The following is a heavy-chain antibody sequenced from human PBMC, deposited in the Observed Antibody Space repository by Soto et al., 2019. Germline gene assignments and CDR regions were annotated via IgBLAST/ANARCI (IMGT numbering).Heavy chain of an antibody. Sequence: QVQLQESGPGLVKPSETLSLTCTVSGGSVSSGSYYWSWTRQPPGKGLEWIGYIYYSGSTNYNPSLKSRVTISVDTSKNQFSLKLSSVTAADTAVYYCAREGTAMLYNWFDPWGQGTLVTVSS. D-gene: IGHD5-18*01. CDR3: AREGTAMLYNWFDP. J-gene: IGHJ5*02. V-gene: IGHV4-61*01. CDR2: IYYSGST. CDR1: GGSVSSGSYY.